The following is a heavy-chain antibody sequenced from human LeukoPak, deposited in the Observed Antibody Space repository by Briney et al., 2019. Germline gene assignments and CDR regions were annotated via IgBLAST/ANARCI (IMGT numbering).Heavy chain of an antibody. CDR3: ARQKWEQQGRDYYFNGLDV. D-gene: IGHD1/OR15-1a*01. V-gene: IGHV4-4*02. CDR2: IYLYGTT. CDR1: IGSISSSKW. Sequence: SETLSLTCSVSIGSISSSKWWSWVRQSPVKGLEWIGEIYLYGTTNYNPSFTSRVTMPVDRSRNQFSLKLTSVTAADTAVYYCARQKWEQQGRDYYFNGLDVWGPGTTVIVSS. J-gene: IGHJ6*02.